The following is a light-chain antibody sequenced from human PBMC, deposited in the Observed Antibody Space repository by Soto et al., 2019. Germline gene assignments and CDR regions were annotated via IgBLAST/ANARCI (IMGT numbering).Light chain of an antibody. Sequence: EIVLTQSPGTLSLSPGERATLSCRASQSISSNYLAWYQQKPGQAPRLLIYGASTRATGIPDRFSGSGSGTDFTLTISSLQPEDFATYYCQQSYSTRLTFGPGTKVDI. J-gene: IGKJ3*01. CDR2: GAS. V-gene: IGKV3-20*01. CDR3: QQSYSTRLT. CDR1: QSISSNY.